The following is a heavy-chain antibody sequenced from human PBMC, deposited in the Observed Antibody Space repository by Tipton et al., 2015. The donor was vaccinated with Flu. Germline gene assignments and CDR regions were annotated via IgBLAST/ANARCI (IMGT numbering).Heavy chain of an antibody. Sequence: SLRLPCAASGFTLSNYWMQWVRHAPGQGLVWVSRINSDGSDTSYADTVKGRFAISHDNAKNTLYLQMNTLRGEDTAVYYCVRGNLDIWGHGTKVTVSS. CDR3: VRGNLDI. CDR2: INSDGSDT. V-gene: IGHV3-74*01. J-gene: IGHJ3*02. CDR1: GFTLSNYW.